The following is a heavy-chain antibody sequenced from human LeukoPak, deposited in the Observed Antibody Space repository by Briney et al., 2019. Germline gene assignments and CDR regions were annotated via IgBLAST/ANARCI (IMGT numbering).Heavy chain of an antibody. CDR3: ARAYGGNSYDAFDI. CDR2: IYHSGST. Sequence: SETLSLTCAVSGGSIGGGGYSWSWIRQPPGKGLEWIGYIYHSGSTYYNPSLKSRVTISVDRSKNQFSLKLSSVTAADTAVYYCARAYGGNSYDAFDIWGQGTMVTVSS. D-gene: IGHD4-23*01. J-gene: IGHJ3*02. CDR1: GGSIGGGGYS. V-gene: IGHV4-30-2*01.